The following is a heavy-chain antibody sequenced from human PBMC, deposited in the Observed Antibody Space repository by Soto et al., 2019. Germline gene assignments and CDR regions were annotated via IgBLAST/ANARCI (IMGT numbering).Heavy chain of an antibody. J-gene: IGHJ4*02. CDR1: APSVTREH. V-gene: IGHV4-59*02. D-gene: IGHD5-12*01. CDR3: AKDVDASPRL. CDR2: ISKSGLT. Sequence: KTPQTLSLACSVSAPSVTREHCGWIGQSPGKGLEWIGCISKSGLTNYNPSLTSRVTISVDTSKSQFSLRLTSVGAADTAIYYCAKDVDASPRLWGQGTRVTVS.